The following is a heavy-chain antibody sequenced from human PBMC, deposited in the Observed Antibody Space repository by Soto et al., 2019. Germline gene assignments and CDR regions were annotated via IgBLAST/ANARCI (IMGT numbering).Heavy chain of an antibody. D-gene: IGHD3-10*01. CDR2: INPSGGTT. V-gene: IGHV1-46*01. CDR3: ARARGVISAPDY. CDR1: GYIFTSYY. Sequence: ASVKVSCKTSGYIFTSYYIHWVRQAPGQGLEWMGIINPSGGTTTYAQKFQGRVTMTRDTSTSTVYMELSSLRSEDTTVYYCARARGVISAPDYWGQGTLVTVS. J-gene: IGHJ4*02.